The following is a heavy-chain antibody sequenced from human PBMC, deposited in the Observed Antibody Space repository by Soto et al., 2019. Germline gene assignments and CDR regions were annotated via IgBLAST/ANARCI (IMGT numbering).Heavy chain of an antibody. CDR1: GLTFSSYA. CDR3: VRKLIRGLVDY. V-gene: IGHV3-23*01. Sequence: EVQLLQSGGGLVQPGGSLRLSCAASGLTFSSYAMSWVRLAPGKGLEWVSGITGSGDTTYYADSVKGRFTISRDNSKNTLYLQMNRLRADDXXXYYCVRKLIRGLVDYWGQGTLVTVSS. D-gene: IGHD4-17*01. CDR2: ITGSGDTT. J-gene: IGHJ4*02.